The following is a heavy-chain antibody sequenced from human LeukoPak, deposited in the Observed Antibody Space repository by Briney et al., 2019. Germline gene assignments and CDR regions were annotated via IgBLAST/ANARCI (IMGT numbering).Heavy chain of an antibody. CDR1: GGSFSGYY. CDR2: INHSGST. CDR3: ARGKWVATTPADY. D-gene: IGHD5-24*01. V-gene: IGHV4-34*01. J-gene: IGHJ4*02. Sequence: PSETLSLTCAVYGGSFSGYYWSWIRQPPGKGLEWIGEINHSGSTNYNPSLKSRVTISVDTSKNQFSLKLSSVTAADTAVYYCARGKWVATTPADYWGQGTLVTVSS.